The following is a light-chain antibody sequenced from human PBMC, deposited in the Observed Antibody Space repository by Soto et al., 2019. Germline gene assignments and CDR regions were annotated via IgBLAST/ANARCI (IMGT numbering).Light chain of an antibody. Sequence: TQMTQSPSTLSASVGDRVTITCRASQSVSSWLAWYQQKPGKAPNLLIYKASTLESGVPSRFSGSGSGTEFTLTISCLQPDDFATYYCQQYNSYSTFGQGTKVEIK. J-gene: IGKJ1*01. V-gene: IGKV1-5*03. CDR2: KAS. CDR1: QSVSSW. CDR3: QQYNSYST.